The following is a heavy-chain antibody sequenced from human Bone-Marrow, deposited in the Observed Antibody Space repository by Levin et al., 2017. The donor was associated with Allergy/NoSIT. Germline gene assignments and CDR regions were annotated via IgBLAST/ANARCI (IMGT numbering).Heavy chain of an antibody. V-gene: IGHV4-30-4*01. J-gene: IGHJ4*02. CDR1: GASIESGDHY. D-gene: IGHD3-22*01. CDR3: ASPNYYDSSAYVY. Sequence: SETLSLTCTVSGASIESGDHYWSWIRQSPGKGLEWIGYIYYGATYYTPSLKSRVTISIDTSKNQFSLKLNSVTAADTAMYFCASPNYYDSSAYVYWGPGTLVTVSS. CDR2: IYYGAT.